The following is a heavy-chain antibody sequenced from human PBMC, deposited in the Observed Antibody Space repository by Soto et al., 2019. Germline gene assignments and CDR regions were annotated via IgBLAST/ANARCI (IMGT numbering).Heavy chain of an antibody. CDR2: ISGSGVST. D-gene: IGHD1-1*01. CDR1: VCTSSSYA. J-gene: IGHJ2*01. CDR3: AKSGSPDGYKRYFHL. V-gene: IGHV3-23*01. Sequence: PVGSLRLSCVSSVCTSSSYAMSCVRQSPGKCLEWVSAISGSGVSTYYADSVKGRFTISRDNSKNTLYLQMNSLRVEDTAVYYCAKSGSPDGYKRYFHLWGRGTLVIVS.